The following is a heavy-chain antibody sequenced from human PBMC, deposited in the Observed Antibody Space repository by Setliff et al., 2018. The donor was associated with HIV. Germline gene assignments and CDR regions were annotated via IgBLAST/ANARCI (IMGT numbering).Heavy chain of an antibody. CDR2: IYHSGST. J-gene: IGHJ4*02. Sequence: PSETLSLTCAVSGYSISSGYYWGWIRQPPGKGLEWIGSIYHSGSTYYNPPLKSRVTISVDTSKNQFSLKLSSVTAADTAVYYCARQGNLGYCSGGSCPMDYWGQGTLVTVSS. CDR3: ARQGNLGYCSGGSCPMDY. CDR1: GYSISSGYY. V-gene: IGHV4-38-2*01. D-gene: IGHD2-15*01.